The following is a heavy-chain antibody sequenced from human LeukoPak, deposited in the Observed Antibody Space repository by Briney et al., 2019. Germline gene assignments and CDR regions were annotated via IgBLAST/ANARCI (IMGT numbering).Heavy chain of an antibody. CDR2: INGNGGST. CDR3: AKGLSTYSSSSPDY. CDR1: GFTFNSYA. J-gene: IGHJ4*02. D-gene: IGHD6-6*01. Sequence: GGSLRLSCAASGFTFNSYAMIWVRQAPGKGLEWVSVINGNGGSTYYADSVKGRFAMSRDSFKSTLYLQMNSLRAEVTAIYYCAKGLSTYSSSSPDYWGQGTLVTVSS. V-gene: IGHV3-23*01.